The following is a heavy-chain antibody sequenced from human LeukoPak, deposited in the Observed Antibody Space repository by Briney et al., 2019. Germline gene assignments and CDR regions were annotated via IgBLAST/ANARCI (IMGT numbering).Heavy chain of an antibody. CDR2: INPNSGGT. V-gene: IGHV1-2*06. CDR3: ARRARSSGRPTSNDY. CDR1: GYTFTGYY. Sequence: ASVKVSCKASGYTFTGYYMHWVRQAPGQRLEWMGRINPNSGGTNYAQEFQGRVTMTRDTSISTAYMELGRLRSDDTAVYYCARRARSSGRPTSNDYWGQGTLVTVSS. D-gene: IGHD3-10*01. J-gene: IGHJ4*02.